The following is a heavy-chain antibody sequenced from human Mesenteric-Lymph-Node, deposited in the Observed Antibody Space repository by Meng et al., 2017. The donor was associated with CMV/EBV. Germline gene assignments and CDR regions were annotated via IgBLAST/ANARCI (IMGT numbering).Heavy chain of an antibody. J-gene: IGHJ4*02. CDR3: ASRYCSSTTCSQFDY. D-gene: IGHD2-2*01. V-gene: IGHV3-15*01. CDR1: GFTFSNAW. CDR2: IKSKTDGGTT. Sequence: GESLKISCAASGFTFSNAWMSWVRQAPGKGLEWVGRIKSKTDGGTTDYAAPVKGRFTISRDDSKNTLYLQMGSLRAEDMAVYYCASRYCSSTTCSQFDYWGQGTLVTVSS.